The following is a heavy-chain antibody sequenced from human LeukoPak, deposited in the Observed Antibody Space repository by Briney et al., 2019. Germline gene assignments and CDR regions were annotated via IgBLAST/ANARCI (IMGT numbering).Heavy chain of an antibody. Sequence: GGSLRLSCAASGFTFSSYSMNWVRQAAGKGLEWVGLIQSKTDGGRTDYAAPVKGRFTISRDDSKKTLYLQMNSLQTEDTALYFCATDRWEGDYWGQGTLVTVSS. CDR2: IQSKTDGGRT. J-gene: IGHJ4*02. CDR1: GFTFSSYS. D-gene: IGHD1-26*01. CDR3: ATDRWEGDY. V-gene: IGHV3-15*01.